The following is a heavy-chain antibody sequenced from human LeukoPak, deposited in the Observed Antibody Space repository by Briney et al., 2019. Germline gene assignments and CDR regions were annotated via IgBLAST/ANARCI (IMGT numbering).Heavy chain of an antibody. Sequence: ASVKVSCKASGYTFTSYYIHWVRQAPGQGLEWMGIINPSGGSTYYTQKFQGRLTMTRDMSTSTVYMELSSLRSEDTAVYYCARDQSLAAADPFDYWGQGTLVTVSS. D-gene: IGHD6-13*01. CDR3: ARDQSLAAADPFDY. V-gene: IGHV1-46*01. J-gene: IGHJ4*02. CDR1: GYTFTSYY. CDR2: INPSGGST.